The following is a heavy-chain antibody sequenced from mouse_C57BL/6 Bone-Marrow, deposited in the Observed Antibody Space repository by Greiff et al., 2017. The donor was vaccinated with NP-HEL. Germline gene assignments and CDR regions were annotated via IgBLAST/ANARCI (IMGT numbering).Heavy chain of an antibody. Sequence: QVQLQQPGAELVKPGASVKLSCKASGYTFTSYWMHWVKQRPGRGLEWIGRIDPNSGGTKYNEKVKSKATLTVDKPAITAYMQLSILTSEDSAVYYCASGYYGFLFDYWGQGTTLTVSS. CDR2: IDPNSGGT. V-gene: IGHV1-72*01. CDR1: GYTFTSYW. D-gene: IGHD2-3*01. J-gene: IGHJ2*01. CDR3: ASGYYGFLFDY.